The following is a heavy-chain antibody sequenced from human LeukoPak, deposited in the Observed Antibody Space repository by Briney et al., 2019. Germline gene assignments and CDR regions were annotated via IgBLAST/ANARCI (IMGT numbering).Heavy chain of an antibody. J-gene: IGHJ4*02. V-gene: IGHV6-1*01. CDR3: ARGLDTAIAS. CDR1: GDSVSNNSAT. CDR2: TYYKSKWHS. Sequence: SQTVSLTCAISGDSVSNNSATWNWIRQSPSRGLEWLGRTYYKSKWHSDYAVSVKSRIILNPDTSKNQFSLLLNSVTPEDTAVYFCARGLDTAIASWGQGALGTVSS. D-gene: IGHD5-18*01.